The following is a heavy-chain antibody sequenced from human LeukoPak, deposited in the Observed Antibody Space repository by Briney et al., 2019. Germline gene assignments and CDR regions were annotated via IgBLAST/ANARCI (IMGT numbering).Heavy chain of an antibody. V-gene: IGHV3-30-3*01. Sequence: PGGSLRLSCAASGFTFSSYAMHWVRQAPGKGLEWVAVISYDGSNKYYADSVKGRFTISRDNSKNTLYLQMNSLRAEDTAVYYCARGYNLRYFDWLSNPFDYWGQGTLVTVSS. J-gene: IGHJ4*02. D-gene: IGHD3-9*01. CDR1: GFTFSSYA. CDR2: ISYDGSNK. CDR3: ARGYNLRYFDWLSNPFDY.